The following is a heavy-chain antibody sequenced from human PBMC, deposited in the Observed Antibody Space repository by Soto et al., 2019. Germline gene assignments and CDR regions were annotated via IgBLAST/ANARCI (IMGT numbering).Heavy chain of an antibody. CDR2: ISSSSSYI. Sequence: GGSLRLSCAASGFTFSSYSMNWVRQAPGKGLEWVSSISSSSSYIYYADSVKGRFTISRDNAKDSLYLQMNSLRAEDTAVYYCARDTDAEPLDIWGQGTMVTVSS. V-gene: IGHV3-21*01. CDR1: GFTFSSYS. CDR3: ARDTDAEPLDI. D-gene: IGHD1-1*01. J-gene: IGHJ3*02.